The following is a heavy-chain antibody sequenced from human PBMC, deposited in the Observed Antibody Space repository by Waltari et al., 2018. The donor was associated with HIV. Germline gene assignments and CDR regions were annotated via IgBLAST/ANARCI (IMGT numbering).Heavy chain of an antibody. CDR3: ARSAEKQQFSIIHYYYYYPMDV. Sequence: QLMESGGGRVRPGGSLRLSCEASCFTVIDNYLSWVRKSQGRGLEWVSNRYSDGVTRYADFVKGRFTISRDESNNTVFLEMKRLRAEDTAVYYCARSAEKQQFSIIHYYYYYPMDVWGQGTTVTVSS. J-gene: IGHJ6*02. CDR1: CFTVIDNY. V-gene: IGHV3-66*01. D-gene: IGHD6-13*01. CDR2: RYSDGVT.